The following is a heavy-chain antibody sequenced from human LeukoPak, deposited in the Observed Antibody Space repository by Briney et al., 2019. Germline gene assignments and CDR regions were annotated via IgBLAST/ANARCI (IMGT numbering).Heavy chain of an antibody. CDR1: GFTFSSYD. V-gene: IGHV3-13*01. D-gene: IGHD2-21*02. Sequence: PGGSLRLSCAASGFTFSSYDMHWVRQATGKGLEWVSAIGTAGDTYYPGSVKGRFTISRENAKNSLYLQMNSLRAGDTAVYYCARADVTDTYFDYWGQGTLVTVSS. CDR3: ARADVTDTYFDY. CDR2: IGTAGDT. J-gene: IGHJ4*02.